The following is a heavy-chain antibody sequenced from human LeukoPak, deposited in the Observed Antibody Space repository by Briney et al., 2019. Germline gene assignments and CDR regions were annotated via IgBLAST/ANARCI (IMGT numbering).Heavy chain of an antibody. CDR3: ARDGHSSSWYPDWFDP. J-gene: IGHJ5*02. V-gene: IGHV4-39*07. Sequence: KTSEALSLTCTVSGGSISSSSYYWGCIRQPPGKGLECIGSIYYSGSTYYNPSLKSRVTISVDTSKNQFSLKLSSVTAADTAVYYCARDGHSSSWYPDWFDPWGQGTLVTVSS. D-gene: IGHD6-13*01. CDR2: IYYSGST. CDR1: GGSISSSSYY.